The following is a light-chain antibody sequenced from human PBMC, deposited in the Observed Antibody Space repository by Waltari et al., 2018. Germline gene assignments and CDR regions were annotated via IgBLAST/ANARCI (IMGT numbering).Light chain of an antibody. CDR3: ATWDDSLNGWV. CDR1: STTITNY. Sequence: QSVLTQPPSASGAPGQEVSISCSGGSTTITNYVFWYQQFPGPAPKLIVYKVYERPSGVPDRFSASKSGTSASLAISGLRSDDEADYYCATWDDSLNGWVFGGGTKLTVL. CDR2: KVY. J-gene: IGLJ3*02. V-gene: IGLV1-47*01.